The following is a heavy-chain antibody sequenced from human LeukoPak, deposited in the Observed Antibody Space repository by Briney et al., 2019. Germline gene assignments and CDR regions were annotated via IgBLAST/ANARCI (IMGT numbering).Heavy chain of an antibody. Sequence: SETLSLTCTVSGGSISSYYWSWIRQPPGKGLEWIGYIYYSGSTNYNPSLKSRVTISVDTSKNQFSLKLSSVTAADTAVYYCARASAVVTPSDPWGQGILVTVSS. J-gene: IGHJ5*02. CDR2: IYYSGST. D-gene: IGHD4-23*01. V-gene: IGHV4-59*01. CDR1: GGSISSYY. CDR3: ARASAVVTPSDP.